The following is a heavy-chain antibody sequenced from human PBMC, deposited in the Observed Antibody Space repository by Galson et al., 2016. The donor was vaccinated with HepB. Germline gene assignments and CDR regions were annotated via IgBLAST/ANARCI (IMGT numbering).Heavy chain of an antibody. J-gene: IGHJ6*02. Sequence: SLRLSCAAYGFTFSSYGMHWVRQAPGKGLEWVAVISYDGSDKYSADSVKGRFTISSDNSKNTLYLQMSSLRAEDTAVYYCAKDVWRGSGTDYYGMDVWGQGTTVTVSS. CDR3: AKDVWRGSGTDYYGMDV. CDR2: ISYDGSDK. V-gene: IGHV3-30*18. D-gene: IGHD1-1*01. CDR1: GFTFSSYG.